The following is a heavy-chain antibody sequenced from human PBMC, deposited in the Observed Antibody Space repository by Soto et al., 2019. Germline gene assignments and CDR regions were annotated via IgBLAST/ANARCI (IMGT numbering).Heavy chain of an antibody. V-gene: IGHV3-23*01. CDR2: VKTTGEE. J-gene: IGHJ4*02. Sequence: EVQLLESGGGLVQPGGSLRLSCAASGFTSTMFAMSWVRQAPGKGLEWVSTVKTTGEEYNADSVKGRFTISRDSSKNTLYLQMNSLRVEDTAVYYCAKPYGPLGFDYWGQGTLVTVSS. D-gene: IGHD3-10*01. CDR1: GFTSTMFA. CDR3: AKPYGPLGFDY.